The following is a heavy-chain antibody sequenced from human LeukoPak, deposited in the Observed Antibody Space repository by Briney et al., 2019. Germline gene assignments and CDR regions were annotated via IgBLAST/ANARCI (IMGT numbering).Heavy chain of an antibody. Sequence: GRSLRLSCAASGFTISSYGMHWVRQAPGKGLEWVAVIWYDGSNKYYADSVKGRFTISRDNSKNTLYLQMNSLRAEDTAVYYCARDSSSVVVVSPPDYWGHGTLVTVSS. CDR2: IWYDGSNK. CDR3: ARDSSSVVVVSPPDY. CDR1: GFTISSYG. J-gene: IGHJ4*01. D-gene: IGHD2-15*01. V-gene: IGHV3-33*01.